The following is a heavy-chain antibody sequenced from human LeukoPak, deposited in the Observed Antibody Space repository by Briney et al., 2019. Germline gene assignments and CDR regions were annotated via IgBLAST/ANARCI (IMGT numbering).Heavy chain of an antibody. Sequence: SETLSLTCTVSGGSISSYYWSWIRQPPGKGLEWIGYIYYSGSTNYNPSLKSRVTISVDTSKNQFSLKLSSVTAADTAVYYCARGHGSGSPRRYFVYWGQGTLVTVSS. CDR2: IYYSGST. J-gene: IGHJ4*02. CDR3: ARGHGSGSPRRYFVY. V-gene: IGHV4-59*01. CDR1: GGSISSYY. D-gene: IGHD3-10*01.